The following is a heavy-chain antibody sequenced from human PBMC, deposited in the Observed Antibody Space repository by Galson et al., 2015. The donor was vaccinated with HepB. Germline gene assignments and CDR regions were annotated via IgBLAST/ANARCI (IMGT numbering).Heavy chain of an antibody. CDR1: GFTFSNYA. D-gene: IGHD3-16*02. V-gene: IGHV3-23*01. CDR2: ISGSGDT. Sequence: SLRLSCAASGFTFSNYAMSWVRQAPGQGLEWVSAISGSGDTYNADSAKGRFTISRDNSKNTLYLQMNSLRAEDTAVYYCAKGHTYDYVWGSYRYRPWEDWFDPWGQGTLVTVSS. CDR3: AKGHTYDYVWGSYRYRPWEDWFDP. J-gene: IGHJ5*02.